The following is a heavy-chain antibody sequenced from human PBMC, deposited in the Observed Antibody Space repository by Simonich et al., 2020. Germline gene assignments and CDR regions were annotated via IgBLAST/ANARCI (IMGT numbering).Heavy chain of an antibody. CDR1: GFTFSTAG. CDR2: IKSKTDGGTT. Sequence: EVQLVESGGGLVKPGGSLRLACAASGFTFSTAGMCWVRQAPVNGLEWVGRIKSKTDGGTTDYAAPVKGRFTISRDDSKNTLYLQMNSLKTEDTAVYYCTKGLTGDTNYWGQGTLVTVSS. CDR3: TKGLTGDTNY. V-gene: IGHV3-15*01. J-gene: IGHJ4*02. D-gene: IGHD7-27*01.